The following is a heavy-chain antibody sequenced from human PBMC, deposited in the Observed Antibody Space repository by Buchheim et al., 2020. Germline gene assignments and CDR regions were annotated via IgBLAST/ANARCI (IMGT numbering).Heavy chain of an antibody. Sequence: QVQLVQSGAEVKKPGASVKVSCKASGYTFTGYYMHWVRQAPGQGLEWMGWINPNSGGTNYAQTFQGWVTMTRDTYIRPDYMELSRLRSDDTAVYYCARVYGRGDGATSFGYWGQGTL. D-gene: IGHD1-26*01. V-gene: IGHV1-2*04. J-gene: IGHJ4*02. CDR3: ARVYGRGDGATSFGY. CDR2: INPNSGGT. CDR1: GYTFTGYY.